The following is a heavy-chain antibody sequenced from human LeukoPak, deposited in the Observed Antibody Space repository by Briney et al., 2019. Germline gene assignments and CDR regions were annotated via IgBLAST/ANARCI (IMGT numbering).Heavy chain of an antibody. Sequence: SETLSLTCTVSGYSISSGYYWGWIRQPPGKGLEWIGSIYHSGSTYYNPSLKNRVTISVDTSNNQFSLKLSSVTAADTAVYYCTRNPTGGYYYFDYWSQGMLVTVSS. J-gene: IGHJ4*02. CDR2: IYHSGST. CDR1: GYSISSGYY. D-gene: IGHD2-8*02. CDR3: TRNPTGGYYYFDY. V-gene: IGHV4-38-2*02.